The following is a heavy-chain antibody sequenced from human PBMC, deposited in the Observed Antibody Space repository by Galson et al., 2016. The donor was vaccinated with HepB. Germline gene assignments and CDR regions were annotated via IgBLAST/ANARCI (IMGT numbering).Heavy chain of an antibody. CDR3: AREYSTGFYERFLAKRARRGFDY. Sequence: CAISGDSVSSNSAAWNWIRQSPSRGLEWLGRTYYRAKWYNDYAVSVKSRITINVDTSKNQFSLQLNPVTPEDTAVYYCAREYSTGFYERFLAKRARRGFDYWGQGTPVTVSS. CDR2: TYYRAKWYN. CDR1: GDSVSSNSAA. D-gene: IGHD6-19*01. V-gene: IGHV6-1*01. J-gene: IGHJ4*02.